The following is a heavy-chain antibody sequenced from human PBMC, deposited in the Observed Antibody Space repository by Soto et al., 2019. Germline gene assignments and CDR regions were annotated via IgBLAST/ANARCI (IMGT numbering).Heavy chain of an antibody. D-gene: IGHD6-13*01. CDR1: VFSFSAYG. J-gene: IGHJ4*02. V-gene: IGHV3-33*01. Sequence: LVESGGGVVQPGRSLRLSCEASVFSFSAYGMHWVRQAPGKGLEWVAVIWFDGSNQYYVDSVKGRFTISRDNSKNTLYLQMKSLRVEDTAVYYCARDMLGEQQLVLWGQGTLVTVSS. CDR3: ARDMLGEQQLVL. CDR2: IWFDGSNQ.